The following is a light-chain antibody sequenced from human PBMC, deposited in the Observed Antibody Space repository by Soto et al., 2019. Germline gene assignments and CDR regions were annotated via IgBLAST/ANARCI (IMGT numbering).Light chain of an antibody. CDR1: QSIGND. Sequence: EVVMTQSPATLSVSPGERATLSCRASQSIGNDLAWYQQKPGQAPRLLIYGASSRATDIPARFSGSGSGTEFSLTISSLQPEDVATYYCQKCDYLPIFGPGTTVDFK. CDR2: GAS. J-gene: IGKJ3*01. V-gene: IGKV3-15*01. CDR3: QKCDYLPI.